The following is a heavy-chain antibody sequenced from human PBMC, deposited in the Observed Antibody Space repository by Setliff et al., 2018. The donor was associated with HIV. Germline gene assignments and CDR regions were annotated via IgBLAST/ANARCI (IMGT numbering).Heavy chain of an antibody. CDR3: ARGRAPAGYYSYIYYMDV. V-gene: IGHV4-39*07. CDR2: INHSGST. J-gene: IGHJ6*03. Sequence: PSETLSLTCTASGGSSSRGSYYWSWLRQPPGKRLEWIGEINHSGSTNYNPSLKSRVSMSVDTSRNQFSLNLTSVTAADTAVYFCARGRAPAGYYSYIYYMDVWGKGTTVTVSS. D-gene: IGHD3-22*01. CDR1: GGSSSRGSYY.